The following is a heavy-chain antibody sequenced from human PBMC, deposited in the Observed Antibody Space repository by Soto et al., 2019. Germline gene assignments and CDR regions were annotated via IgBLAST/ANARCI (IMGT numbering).Heavy chain of an antibody. V-gene: IGHV1-46*01. CDR1: GYTFTSYY. CDR3: ARDVHYYDSSGFYTDY. CDR2: INPSGGST. J-gene: IGHJ4*02. Sequence: ASVKVSCKASGYTFTSYYMHWVRQAPGQGLEWMGIINPSGGSTSYAQKFQGRVTMTRDTSTSTVYMELSSLRSEDTAVYYCARDVHYYDSSGFYTDYWGQGTLVTVSS. D-gene: IGHD3-22*01.